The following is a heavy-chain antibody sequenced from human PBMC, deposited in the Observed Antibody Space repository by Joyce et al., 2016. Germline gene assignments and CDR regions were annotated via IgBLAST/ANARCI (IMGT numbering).Heavy chain of an antibody. CDR2: IYYRRNT. J-gene: IGHJ5*01. V-gene: IGHV4-59*01. CDR1: GGSIGFYY. CDR3: ARAIYSNNYRHNWFDS. Sequence: QVQLQESGPRLVKPSETLSLTCTVSGGSIGFYYWNWIRQSPGKGLEWIGNIYYRRNTNYHPSLKSRLTISVDIPKNQFSLNLSSVTPADTAVYYCARAIYSNNYRHNWFDSWGQGTLVTVSS. D-gene: IGHD4-11*01.